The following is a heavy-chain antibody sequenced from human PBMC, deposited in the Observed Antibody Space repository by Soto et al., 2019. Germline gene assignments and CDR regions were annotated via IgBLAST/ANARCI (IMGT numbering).Heavy chain of an antibody. CDR2: IYYSGST. Sequence: SETLSLTCTVSGGSISSSSYYWGWIRQPPGKGLEWIGSIYYSGSTYYNPSLKSRVTISVNTSKNHFALKLSSVTAADTAVYYCACSTRRDTYYYDSSGPDAFDIWGQGTMVTVSS. CDR3: ACSTRRDTYYYDSSGPDAFDI. V-gene: IGHV4-39*02. D-gene: IGHD3-22*01. CDR1: GGSISSSSYY. J-gene: IGHJ3*02.